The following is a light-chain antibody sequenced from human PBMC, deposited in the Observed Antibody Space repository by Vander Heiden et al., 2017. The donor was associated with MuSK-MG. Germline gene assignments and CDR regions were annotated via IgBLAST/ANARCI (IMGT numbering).Light chain of an antibody. Sequence: DIQLTPSPSSLSASVGDRVTITCRASQSIITYLNWYQQKPGEAPKVLIYAASSLLGGVPSRFSGSGSGTDFILTINSLQPEDFASYYCQQSDSNPRTFGQGTKLEIK. V-gene: IGKV1-39*01. CDR2: AAS. CDR1: QSIITY. CDR3: QQSDSNPRT. J-gene: IGKJ2*02.